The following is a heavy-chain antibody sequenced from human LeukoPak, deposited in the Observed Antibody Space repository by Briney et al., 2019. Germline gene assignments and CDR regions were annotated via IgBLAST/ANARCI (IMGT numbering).Heavy chain of an antibody. V-gene: IGHV3-21*04. CDR1: GFTFSSYS. CDR3: ARDNDSRDPPHFDY. J-gene: IGHJ4*02. Sequence: GGSLRLSCAASGFTFSSYSMNWVRQAPGKGLEWVSSISGSSSYIYYADSVKGRFTISRDNAKNSLYLQMKSLRSEDTAVYYCARDNDSRDPPHFDYWGQGTLVTVSS. D-gene: IGHD3-16*01. CDR2: ISGSSSYI.